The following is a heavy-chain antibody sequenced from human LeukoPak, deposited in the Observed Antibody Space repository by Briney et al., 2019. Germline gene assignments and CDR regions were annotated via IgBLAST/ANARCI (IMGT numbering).Heavy chain of an antibody. CDR3: ARWECCGTTSCYDESETFDY. D-gene: IGHD2-2*01. J-gene: IGHJ4*02. CDR2: ISAYNGNR. V-gene: IGHV1-18*01. Sequence: ASVTVSCKASGYTFTNYAISWVRQAPGQGLEWMGWISAYNGNRNYAQKYQGRVTMTTDTSTTTAYMELRSLRSDDTAVYYCARWECCGTTSCYDESETFDYWGQGTLVTVSA. CDR1: GYTFTNYA.